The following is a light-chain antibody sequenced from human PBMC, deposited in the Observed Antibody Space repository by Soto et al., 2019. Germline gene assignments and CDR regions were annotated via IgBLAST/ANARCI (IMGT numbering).Light chain of an antibody. Sequence: QSVLTQPASVSGSPGQSITISCTGTSSDVGHYNYVSWFQQHPGKAPKLIIYDVSNRPSGVSNRFSGSKSGNTASLTISGLQAEDEADYYCTSYISGSTVFGGGTKLTVL. V-gene: IGLV2-14*01. CDR2: DVS. CDR3: TSYISGSTV. J-gene: IGLJ2*01. CDR1: SSDVGHYNY.